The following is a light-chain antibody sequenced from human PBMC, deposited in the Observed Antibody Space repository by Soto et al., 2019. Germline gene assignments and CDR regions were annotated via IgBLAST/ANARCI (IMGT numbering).Light chain of an antibody. J-gene: IGKJ1*01. CDR3: LQDYGDSWT. V-gene: IGKV1-6*01. Sequence: TQMTQSPLSLSASVGEKIIITCRASRDVGSDVSWYQQKPGQAPKLVIYAASNLYTGVPSRFSGRRSGTEFTLTISSLPPEDFASYYCLQDYGDSWTFGQGTKVEIE. CDR1: RDVGSD. CDR2: AAS.